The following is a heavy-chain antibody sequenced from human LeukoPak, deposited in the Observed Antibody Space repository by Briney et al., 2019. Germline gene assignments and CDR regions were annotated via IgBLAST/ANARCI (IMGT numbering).Heavy chain of an antibody. CDR2: INPSGGST. V-gene: IGHV1-46*01. D-gene: IGHD3-22*01. J-gene: IGHJ3*02. CDR1: GYTFTSYY. CDR3: ARDSLSDYYDSSGYFDI. Sequence: ASVKVSCKASGYTFTSYYMHWVRQAPGQGLEWMGIINPSGGSTSYAQKFQGRVTMTRDTSTSTVYMELSSLRSEDTAVYYCARDSLSDYYDSSGYFDIWGQGTMVTVSS.